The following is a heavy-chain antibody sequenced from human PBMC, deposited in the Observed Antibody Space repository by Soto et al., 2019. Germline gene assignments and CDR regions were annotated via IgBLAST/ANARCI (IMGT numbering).Heavy chain of an antibody. Sequence: SETLSLTCTVSGGSVSNDNFYWSWIRQPPWKGLEWIGYVHSSGITNYNPSLKRRVTISVDTSRNQFSLRLSSVTAADTAVYYCARGLTMGQLPSHFDPWGQGTLVTVSS. D-gene: IGHD3-16*01. V-gene: IGHV4-61*01. J-gene: IGHJ5*02. CDR2: VHSSGIT. CDR1: GGSVSNDNFY. CDR3: ARGLTMGQLPSHFDP.